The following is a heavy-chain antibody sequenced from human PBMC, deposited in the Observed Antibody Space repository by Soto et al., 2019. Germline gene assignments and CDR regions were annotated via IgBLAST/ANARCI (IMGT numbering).Heavy chain of an antibody. CDR3: ATVQGAAPEPFDH. Sequence: GESLKISCKGSGYSFPSYWIAWVRQMPGKGLEWMGNIYPGDSDTRYSPSFQGQVSISVDKSISTAYLQWSSLAASDTAMYYCATVQGAAPEPFDHWGQGTLATVSS. CDR1: GYSFPSYW. V-gene: IGHV5-51*01. J-gene: IGHJ4*02. CDR2: IYPGDSDT. D-gene: IGHD6-13*01.